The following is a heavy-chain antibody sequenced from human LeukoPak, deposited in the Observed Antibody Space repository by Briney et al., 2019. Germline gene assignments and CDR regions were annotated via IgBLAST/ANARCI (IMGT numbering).Heavy chain of an antibody. CDR1: GGSFSGYY. V-gene: IGHV4-34*01. CDR3: ARDSRYSYGSGGMDV. J-gene: IGHJ6*02. D-gene: IGHD3-10*01. CDR2: INHSGST. Sequence: KPSETLSLTCAVYGGSFSGYYWSWIRQPPGKGLEWSGEINHSGSTNYNPSLKSRVTISIDTSRSQFSLKLTSVTVADTAVYYCARDSRYSYGSGGMDVWGQGTTVTVSS.